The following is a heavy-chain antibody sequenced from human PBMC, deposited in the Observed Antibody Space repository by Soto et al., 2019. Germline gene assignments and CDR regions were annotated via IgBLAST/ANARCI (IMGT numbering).Heavy chain of an antibody. CDR3: ASRVYYDILTGYDYGMDV. Sequence: SETLSLTCTVSGGSITGYYWGWIRQPPGKGLEWIGSIYYSGSTYYNPSLKSRVTISVDTSKNQFSLKLSSVTAADTAVYYCASRVYYDILTGYDYGMDVWGQGTTVTVSS. V-gene: IGHV4-39*01. CDR2: IYYSGST. D-gene: IGHD3-9*01. CDR1: GGSITGYY. J-gene: IGHJ6*02.